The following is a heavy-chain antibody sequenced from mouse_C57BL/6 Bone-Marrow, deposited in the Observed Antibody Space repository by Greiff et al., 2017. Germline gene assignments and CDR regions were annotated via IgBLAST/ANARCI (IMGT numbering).Heavy chain of an antibody. D-gene: IGHD2-5*01. CDR2: IYPRSGNT. CDR3: AREGTYSIYEREMVY. CDR1: GYTFTSYG. V-gene: IGHV1-81*01. Sequence: VQLQQSGAELARPGASVKLSCKASGYTFTSYGISWVKQRTGQGLEWIGEIYPRSGNTYYNAKFKGKATLTADKSSRTAYMELRRLTSEDSAVYFCAREGTYSIYEREMVYWGQGTSVTVSS. J-gene: IGHJ4*01.